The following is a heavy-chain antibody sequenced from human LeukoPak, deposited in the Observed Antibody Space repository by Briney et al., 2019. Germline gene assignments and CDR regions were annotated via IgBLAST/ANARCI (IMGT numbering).Heavy chain of an antibody. Sequence: SETLSLTCTVSGGSISSGGYYWSWIRQHPGKGLEWIGYIYYSGSADYNPSLKSRVTISVDTSKNQFSLKLRSVTAADTAMYYCARAPHTAIVWDDVFDIWGQGTMVTVSP. CDR2: IYYSGSA. D-gene: IGHD5-18*01. V-gene: IGHV4-61*08. J-gene: IGHJ3*02. CDR1: GGSISSGGYY. CDR3: ARAPHTAIVWDDVFDI.